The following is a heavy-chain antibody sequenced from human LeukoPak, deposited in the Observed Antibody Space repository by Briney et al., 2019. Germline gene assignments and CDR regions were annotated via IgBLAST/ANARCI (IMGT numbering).Heavy chain of an antibody. CDR3: ARSGVATCHY. CDR2: INPDGGS. J-gene: IGHJ4*02. CDR1: GFTFTNYA. D-gene: IGHD2-15*01. Sequence: GGSLRLSCQASGFTFTNYAMSWVRQAPGKGLEWGSSINPDGGSSFAAPVKGRFTISRDDSRSVVYLQMNSLSAEDTAVYYCARSGVATCHYWGQGIRVTVSS. V-gene: IGHV3-23*01.